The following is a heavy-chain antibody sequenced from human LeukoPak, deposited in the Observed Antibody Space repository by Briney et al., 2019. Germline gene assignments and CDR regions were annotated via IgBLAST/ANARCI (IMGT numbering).Heavy chain of an antibody. Sequence: GGSLRLSCAASGFTFSNYGMHWVRQAPGKGLEWVAFIRYDGSEKYFAESVKGRFTISRDNSKDMLHLQMNSLRAEGTAVYYCAKGRGSSGYIYFDYWGQGTLVTVSS. CDR2: IRYDGSEK. CDR1: GFTFSNYG. D-gene: IGHD6-19*01. J-gene: IGHJ4*02. CDR3: AKGRGSSGYIYFDY. V-gene: IGHV3-30*02.